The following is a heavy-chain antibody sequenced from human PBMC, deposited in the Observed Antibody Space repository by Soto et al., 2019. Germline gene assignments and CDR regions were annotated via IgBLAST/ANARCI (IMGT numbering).Heavy chain of an antibody. J-gene: IGHJ4*02. V-gene: IGHV4-30-4*01. Sequence: QVQLQESGPGLVKLSQTLSLTCTVSGGSIISGDYYWSWIRQPPGKGLEWIGYIYYTGSTSYNPSLVSRVVISLDPSNNQFSLRLTSVTAADTAVYYCDRRGSFDYWGQGTLVTVSS. CDR3: DRRGSFDY. D-gene: IGHD5-12*01. CDR1: GGSIISGDYY. CDR2: IYYTGST.